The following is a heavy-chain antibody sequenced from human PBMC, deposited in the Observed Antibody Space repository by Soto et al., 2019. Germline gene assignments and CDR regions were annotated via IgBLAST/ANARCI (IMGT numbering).Heavy chain of an antibody. CDR1: GGSFSGYY. CDR2: INHSGST. V-gene: IGHV4-34*01. J-gene: IGHJ4*02. CDR3: ATGIAAAGTDY. Sequence: SETLSLTCAVYGGSFSGYYWSWIRQPPGKGLEWVGEINHSGSTNYNPSLKSRVTISVDTSKNQFSLKLSSVTAADTAVYYCATGIAAAGTDYWGQGALVTVSS. D-gene: IGHD6-13*01.